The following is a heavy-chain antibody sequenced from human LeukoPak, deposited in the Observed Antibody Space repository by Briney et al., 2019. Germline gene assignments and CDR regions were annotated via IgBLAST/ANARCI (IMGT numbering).Heavy chain of an antibody. V-gene: IGHV4-59*01. CDR1: GGSISIYY. CDR3: ARRGRNSSGWQDYL. CDR2: IYHTGST. D-gene: IGHD6-25*01. Sequence: SETPSLTCTVSGGSISIYYWSWIRQPPGKGLEWIANIYHTGSTNYNPSLSSRVTISIDTAKNQFSLKLTSVTAADTAVYYCARRGRNSSGWQDYLWGQGTLVTVSS. J-gene: IGHJ4*02.